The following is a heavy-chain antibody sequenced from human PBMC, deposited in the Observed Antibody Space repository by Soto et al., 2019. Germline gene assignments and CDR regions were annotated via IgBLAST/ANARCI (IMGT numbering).Heavy chain of an antibody. CDR3: TRRVVVVGDV. D-gene: IGHD3-22*01. CDR2: IRSKANSYAT. V-gene: IGHV3-73*01. CDR1: GFTFSGSA. Sequence: GGSLRLSCAASGFTFSGSAMHWVRQASGKGLEWVGRIRSKANSYATAYAASVKGRFTISRDDSKNTAYLQMNSLKTEDTAVYYCTRRVVVVGDVWGQGTTVTVSS. J-gene: IGHJ6*02.